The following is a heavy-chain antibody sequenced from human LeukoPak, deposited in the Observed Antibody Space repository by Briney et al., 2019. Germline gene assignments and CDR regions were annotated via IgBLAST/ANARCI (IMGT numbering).Heavy chain of an antibody. Sequence: GGSLRLSCAASGFTVSSNYMSWVRQAPGKGLEWVSVIYSGGSTYYADSVKGRFTISRDNAKNSLYLQMNSLRAEDTAVYYCARANEKYNWNDDEGLCFGYWGQGTLVTVSS. CDR2: IYSGGST. V-gene: IGHV3-66*01. D-gene: IGHD1-1*01. CDR1: GFTVSSNY. CDR3: ARANEKYNWNDDEGLCFGY. J-gene: IGHJ4*02.